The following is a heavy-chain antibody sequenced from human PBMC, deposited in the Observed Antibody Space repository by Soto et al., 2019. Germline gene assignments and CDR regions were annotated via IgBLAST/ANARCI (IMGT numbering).Heavy chain of an antibody. Sequence: QLLESGSGLVKPSQTLSLTCAVSGGSISSGGYSWSWIRQPPGKGLEWIGYIYHSGSTYYNPSLKSRVTISVDRSKNQFSLKLSSVTAADTAVYYCARARLRGLFDYWGQGTLVTVSS. CDR3: ARARLRGLFDY. D-gene: IGHD4-17*01. J-gene: IGHJ4*02. CDR2: IYHSGST. CDR1: GGSISSGGYS. V-gene: IGHV4-30-2*01.